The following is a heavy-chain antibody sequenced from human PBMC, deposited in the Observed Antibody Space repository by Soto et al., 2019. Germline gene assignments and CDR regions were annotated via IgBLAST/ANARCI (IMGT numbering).Heavy chain of an antibody. V-gene: IGHV3-7*01. CDR3: ARDRGGYGPPDV. CDR2: IKQDGSEK. CDR1: GFTFGYYW. Sequence: GGSLRLSCAASGFTFGYYWMSWVRQAPGKGLEWLATIKQDGSEKYYVDSVKGRFTLSRDNAKNSLHLQMNSLRVEDTAVYYCARDRGGYGPPDVWGQGTTVTVSS. D-gene: IGHD3-10*01. J-gene: IGHJ6*02.